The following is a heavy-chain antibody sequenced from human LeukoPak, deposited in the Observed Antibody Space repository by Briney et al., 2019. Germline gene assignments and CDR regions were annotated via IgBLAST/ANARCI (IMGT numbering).Heavy chain of an antibody. Sequence: GGSLRLSCAASGFTFSSCGMNWVRQAPGKGLEWVSYISSSSSTIYYADSVKGRFTISRDNAKNSLYLQMHSLRDEDTAVYYCARRDGYKSHFDYWGQGTLVTVSS. CDR1: GFTFSSCG. D-gene: IGHD5-24*01. CDR3: ARRDGYKSHFDY. V-gene: IGHV3-48*02. CDR2: ISSSSSTI. J-gene: IGHJ4*02.